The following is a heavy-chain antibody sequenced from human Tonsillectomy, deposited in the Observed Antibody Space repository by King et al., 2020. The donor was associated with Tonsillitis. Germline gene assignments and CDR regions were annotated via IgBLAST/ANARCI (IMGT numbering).Heavy chain of an antibody. CDR1: GGSINSSYYY. V-gene: IGHV4-39*01. J-gene: IGHJ3*02. CDR2: IYYSGST. CDR3: ARRHAKYYYDSSGYYDAFDI. Sequence: VQLQESGPGLVKPSETLSLTCTVSGGSINSSYYYWGWIRQPPGKGLEWIGSIYYSGSTYYNPSLKSRVTISVDTSKNEFSLKLSAVTAADTAVYYCARRHAKYYYDSSGYYDAFDIWDQGTMVTVSS. D-gene: IGHD3-22*01.